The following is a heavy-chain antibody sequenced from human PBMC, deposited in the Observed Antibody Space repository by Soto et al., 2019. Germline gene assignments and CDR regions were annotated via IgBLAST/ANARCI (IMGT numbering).Heavy chain of an antibody. J-gene: IGHJ4*02. V-gene: IGHV1-69*02. CDR3: ASQYYDYIWGSYRHDY. D-gene: IGHD3-16*02. CDR1: GGTFSSYT. Sequence: QVQLVQSGAEVKKPGSSVKVSCKASGGTFSSYTISWVRQAPGQGLEWMGRIIPLLGIANYAQKFQGRVTITADKSTSTAYMELSSLRSEDTAVYYCASQYYDYIWGSYRHDYWGQGTLVTVSS. CDR2: IIPLLGIA.